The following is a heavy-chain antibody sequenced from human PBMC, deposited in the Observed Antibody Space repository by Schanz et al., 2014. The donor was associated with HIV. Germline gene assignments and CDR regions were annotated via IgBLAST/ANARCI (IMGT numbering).Heavy chain of an antibody. CDR1: GGTFSSFA. V-gene: IGHV1-46*04. D-gene: IGHD2-21*02. Sequence: QVQLVQSGAEVTKPGSSVKVSCKASGGTFSSFAISWVRQAPGQGLEWMGMINPSGAGTTYARKLQGRVTMTRDTSTSTVYMHLSSLRSDDTAVYFCARDFNIGDQYYFDHWGQGTLVTVSS. CDR2: INPSGAGT. J-gene: IGHJ4*02. CDR3: ARDFNIGDQYYFDH.